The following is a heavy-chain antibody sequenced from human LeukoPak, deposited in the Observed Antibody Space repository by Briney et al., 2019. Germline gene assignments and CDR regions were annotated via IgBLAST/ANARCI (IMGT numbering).Heavy chain of an antibody. Sequence: GGSLRLSCAASGFTFSSYAMSWVRQAPGKGLEWVSSISGSGGSTYYADSVKGRFTISRDNAKNSLYLQMNSLRAEDTAVYYCARAHYYGSGSYPNWFDPWGQGTLVTVSS. CDR2: ISGSGGST. J-gene: IGHJ5*02. CDR1: GFTFSSYA. CDR3: ARAHYYGSGSYPNWFDP. D-gene: IGHD3-10*01. V-gene: IGHV3-23*01.